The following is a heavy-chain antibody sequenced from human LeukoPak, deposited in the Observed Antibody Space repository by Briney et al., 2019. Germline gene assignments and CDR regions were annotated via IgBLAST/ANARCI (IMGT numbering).Heavy chain of an antibody. D-gene: IGHD5-18*01. CDR2: ISGSGGST. CDR1: GFTFSSYA. V-gene: IGHV3-23*01. CDR3: AKGQWIQPGPSDY. Sequence: AGGSLRLSCAASGFTFSSYAMSWVRQAPGKGLEWVSAISGSGGSTYYADSVKGRFTISRDNSKNTLYLQMNSLRAEDTAVYYCAKGQWIQPGPSDYWGQGTLVTVSS. J-gene: IGHJ4*02.